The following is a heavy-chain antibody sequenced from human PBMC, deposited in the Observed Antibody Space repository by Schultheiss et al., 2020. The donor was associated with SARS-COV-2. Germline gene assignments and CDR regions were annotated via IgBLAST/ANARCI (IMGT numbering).Heavy chain of an antibody. V-gene: IGHV3-9*01. CDR3: AREVGLSHLVDY. J-gene: IGHJ4*02. Sequence: GGSLRLSCAASGFTFDDYAMHWVRQAPGKGLEWVAHISGSGGGIFYADSVKGRFTISRDNAKNSLYLQMNSLRAEDTALYYCAREVGLSHLVDYWGQGTLVTVSS. D-gene: IGHD3/OR15-3a*01. CDR2: ISGSGGGI. CDR1: GFTFDDYA.